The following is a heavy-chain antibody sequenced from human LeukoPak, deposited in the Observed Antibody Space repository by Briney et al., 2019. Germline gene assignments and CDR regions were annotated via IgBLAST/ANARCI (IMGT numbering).Heavy chain of an antibody. V-gene: IGHV3-23*01. J-gene: IGHJ3*02. Sequence: PGGSLRLSRAASGFTFNNYAMSWVRQAPGRGLEWVSAISSGGDYTNSADSVKGRFTISRDNSRNTLYLQMNSLRAEDTAVYYCARDPVIAAPRGSFDIWGQGTMVTVSS. CDR1: GFTFNNYA. CDR3: ARDPVIAAPRGSFDI. D-gene: IGHD6-6*01. CDR2: ISSGGDYT.